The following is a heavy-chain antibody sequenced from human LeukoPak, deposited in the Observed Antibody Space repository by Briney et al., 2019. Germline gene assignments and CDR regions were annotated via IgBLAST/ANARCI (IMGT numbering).Heavy chain of an antibody. CDR1: GFTFSSYG. D-gene: IGHD5-18*01. Sequence: GGSLRLSCAASGFTFSSYGMHWVRQAPGKGLEWVAVIWYDGSNKYYADSVKGRFTISRDNSKNTLYLQMNSLRAEDTAVYYCARGLYSYGYQGLDPWGQGTLVTVSS. V-gene: IGHV3-33*01. CDR2: IWYDGSNK. CDR3: ARGLYSYGYQGLDP. J-gene: IGHJ5*02.